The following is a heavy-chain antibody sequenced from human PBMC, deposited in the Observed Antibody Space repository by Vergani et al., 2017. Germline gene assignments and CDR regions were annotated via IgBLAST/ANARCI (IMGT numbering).Heavy chain of an antibody. Sequence: QVQLQESGPGLVKASQTLSLTCSVSGAYVGSGGYYWGWIRQSPGRGLEWIGNIFRNGSTHYNPSLKSRLTISVDTSKNHFSLKLTSVTAADTAVYYCARLPYQQAVDNWGQGTLVTVSS. CDR3: ARLPYQQAVDN. J-gene: IGHJ4*02. CDR2: IFRNGST. V-gene: IGHV4-61*03. CDR1: GAYVGSGGYY. D-gene: IGHD2-2*01.